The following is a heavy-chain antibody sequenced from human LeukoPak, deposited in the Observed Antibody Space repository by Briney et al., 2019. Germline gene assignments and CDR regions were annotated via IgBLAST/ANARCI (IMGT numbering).Heavy chain of an antibody. CDR3: ARDGYGDYYFDY. V-gene: IGHV3-21*01. CDR2: ISSSTSYI. D-gene: IGHD4-17*01. J-gene: IGHJ4*02. CDR1: GFTFSSYS. Sequence: PGGSLRLSCAASGFTFSSYSMNWVRQAPGKGLEWVSSISSSTSYIYYADSVKGRFTISRDTAKNSLYLQMNSLRAEDTAVYYCARDGYGDYYFDYWGQGTLVTVSS.